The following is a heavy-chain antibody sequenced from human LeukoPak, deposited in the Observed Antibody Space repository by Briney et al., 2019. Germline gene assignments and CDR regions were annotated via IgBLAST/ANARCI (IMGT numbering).Heavy chain of an antibody. CDR2: INTDGSTA. CDR1: GFTFSNYW. D-gene: IGHD4-17*01. Sequence: GGSLRLSCAVSGFTFSNYWMHWVHHAPGKGLVWVSRINTDGSTATNADSVKGRFISSRDNAKNTLYLQMNSLRDEDTAVYYCARAGGDYLDWYFDLWGRGTLVTVSS. J-gene: IGHJ2*01. CDR3: ARAGGDYLDWYFDL. V-gene: IGHV3-74*01.